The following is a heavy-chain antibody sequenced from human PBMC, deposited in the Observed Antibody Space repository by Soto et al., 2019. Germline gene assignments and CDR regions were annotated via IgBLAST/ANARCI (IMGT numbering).Heavy chain of an antibody. CDR3: AKDRVAVAGLLWVFDY. CDR2: ISYDGSNK. J-gene: IGHJ4*02. D-gene: IGHD6-19*01. Sequence: QVQLVESGGGVVQPGRSLRLSCAASGFTFSSYGMHWVRQAPGKGLEWVAVISYDGSNKYYADSVKGRFTISRDNSKNTLYLQMNSLRAEDTAVYYCAKDRVAVAGLLWVFDYWGQGTLVTVSS. CDR1: GFTFSSYG. V-gene: IGHV3-30*18.